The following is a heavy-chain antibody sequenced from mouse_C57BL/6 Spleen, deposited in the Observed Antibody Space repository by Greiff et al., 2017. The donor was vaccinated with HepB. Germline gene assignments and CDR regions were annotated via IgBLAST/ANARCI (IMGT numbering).Heavy chain of an antibody. CDR3: ARGVITTVVADCDY. J-gene: IGHJ2*01. V-gene: IGHV1-19*01. D-gene: IGHD1-1*01. Sequence: EVQLQQSGPVLVKPGASVKMSCKASGYTFTDYYMNWVKQSHGKSLEWIGVINPYNGGNSYNQKFKGKATLTVDKSSSTAYMELNSLTSEDSAVYYCARGVITTVVADCDYWGQGTTLTVSS. CDR2: INPYNGGN. CDR1: GYTFTDYY.